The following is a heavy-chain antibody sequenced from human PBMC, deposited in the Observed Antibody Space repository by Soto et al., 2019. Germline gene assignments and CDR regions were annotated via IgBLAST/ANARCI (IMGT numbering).Heavy chain of an antibody. Sequence: SQTLSLTCAISGDSVSSNSAACNWIRQSPSRGLEWLGRAYYRSEWYNDYAVSVKSRITINPHTSKNQFSLQLNSVTPEDTAVYYCAREALAAADERVYNWFDPWGQGTMVTVSS. V-gene: IGHV6-1*01. CDR2: AYYRSEWYN. D-gene: IGHD6-13*01. J-gene: IGHJ5*02. CDR3: AREALAAADERVYNWFDP. CDR1: GDSVSSNSAA.